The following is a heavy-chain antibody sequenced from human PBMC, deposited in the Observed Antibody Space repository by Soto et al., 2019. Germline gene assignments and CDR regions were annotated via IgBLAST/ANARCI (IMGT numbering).Heavy chain of an antibody. CDR1: SGSIGSGLC. D-gene: IGHD6-6*01. Sequence: QLQESGPGLVKPSGTLSLTCTVSSGSIGSGLCWNWVRQPPGKGLEWIGEIYHNGRANYNPSLKSRVSMSIDESKNQFSLQLTSVAAADTAVYFCARAARLSPFDCWGQGILVAVSS. CDR2: IYHNGRA. CDR3: ARAARLSPFDC. J-gene: IGHJ4*02. V-gene: IGHV4-4*02.